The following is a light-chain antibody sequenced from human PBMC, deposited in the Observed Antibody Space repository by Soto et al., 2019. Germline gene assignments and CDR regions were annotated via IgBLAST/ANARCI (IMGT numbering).Light chain of an antibody. Sequence: QSVLTQPPSASGTPGQGVTISCSGSTSNIGSNYVYWYQQLPGTAPKLLIYRNNQRPSGVPDRFSGSTSGTSASLAISGLRSDDEADYFCATWDDSLNGFYVFGTGTKLTVL. V-gene: IGLV1-47*01. CDR1: TSNIGSNY. CDR2: RNN. J-gene: IGLJ1*01. CDR3: ATWDDSLNGFYV.